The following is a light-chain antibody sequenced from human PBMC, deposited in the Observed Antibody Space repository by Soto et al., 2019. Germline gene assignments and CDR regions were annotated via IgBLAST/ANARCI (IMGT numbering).Light chain of an antibody. CDR2: AVT. Sequence: QSALTQPASVSGSPGQSISISCTGTSSDIGAYDYVSWHQQYPGKAPKLIIYAVTDRPSGISDRFSASKSGNTAPLAISGLQPEDEADYYCSSHTTSNTWVFGGGTKLTVL. CDR3: SSHTTSNTWV. V-gene: IGLV2-14*01. J-gene: IGLJ3*02. CDR1: SSDIGAYDY.